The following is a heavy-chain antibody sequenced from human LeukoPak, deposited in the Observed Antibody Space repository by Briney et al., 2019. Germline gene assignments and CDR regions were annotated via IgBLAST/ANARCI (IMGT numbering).Heavy chain of an antibody. Sequence: GGSLRLSCAASGFTFSSYGMPWVRQAPGKGLEWVAVISYDGSNKYYADSVKGRFTISRDNSKNTLYLQMNSLRAEDTAVYYCAKDMYSSSWYYFDYWGQGTLVTVSS. CDR3: AKDMYSSSWYYFDY. V-gene: IGHV3-30*18. J-gene: IGHJ4*02. CDR1: GFTFSSYG. D-gene: IGHD6-13*01. CDR2: ISYDGSNK.